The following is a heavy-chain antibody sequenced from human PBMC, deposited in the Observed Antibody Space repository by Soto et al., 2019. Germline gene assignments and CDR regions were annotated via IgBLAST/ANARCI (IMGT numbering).Heavy chain of an antibody. D-gene: IGHD2-15*01. CDR2: IIPVLGIA. Sequence: QVQLVQSGAEVKKPGSSVKVSCKASGGTFSSYTISWVRQAPGQGLEWMGRIIPVLGIANYAQKFQGRVTITADKSTSTAYMELSSLRSEDTAGYYCAREAYCSGGSCGDDWGQGTLVPVSS. CDR1: GGTFSSYT. V-gene: IGHV1-69*08. CDR3: AREAYCSGGSCGDD. J-gene: IGHJ4*02.